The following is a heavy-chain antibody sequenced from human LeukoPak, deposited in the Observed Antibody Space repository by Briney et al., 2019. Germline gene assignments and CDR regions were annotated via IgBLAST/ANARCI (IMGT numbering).Heavy chain of an antibody. CDR2: ISYDGSNK. V-gene: IGHV3-30*19. Sequence: GGSLRLSCEASGFTFSSYGIHWVRQAPGKGLEWVAFISYDGSNKYHADSEKGRFTISRDNSKNTVYLQMNSLRAEDTAVYYCARGGWYFYWGQGTLVTVSP. D-gene: IGHD6-19*01. CDR3: ARGGWYFY. J-gene: IGHJ4*02. CDR1: GFTFSSYG.